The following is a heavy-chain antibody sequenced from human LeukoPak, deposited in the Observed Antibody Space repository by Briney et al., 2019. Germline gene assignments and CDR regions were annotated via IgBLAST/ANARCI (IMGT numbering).Heavy chain of an antibody. D-gene: IGHD6-19*01. CDR3: ARGGLLSSGWYAPYYYGMDV. CDR1: GYTFTSYG. Sequence: ASVKVSCKASGYTFTSYGISWVRQAPGQGLEWMGWISAYNGNTNYAQKLQGRVTMTTDTSTSTAYMELRSLRSDDTAVYYCARGGLLSSGWYAPYYYGMDVWGQGTTVTVSS. CDR2: ISAYNGNT. J-gene: IGHJ6*02. V-gene: IGHV1-18*01.